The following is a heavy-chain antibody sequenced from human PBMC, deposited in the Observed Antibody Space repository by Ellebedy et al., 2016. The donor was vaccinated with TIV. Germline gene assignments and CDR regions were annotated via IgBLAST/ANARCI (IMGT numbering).Heavy chain of an antibody. CDR2: IKTKTDGETT. D-gene: IGHD2-15*01. J-gene: IGHJ4*02. V-gene: IGHV3-15*01. Sequence: GESLKISCAASGFTFSNAWMSWVRQAPGKGLEWVGRIKTKTDGETTDYAAPVKGRFTISRDDSKNTLYLQMNSLKTEDTALYYCTTALRWELPPSDYWGQGTLVTVSS. CDR1: GFTFSNAW. CDR3: TTALRWELPPSDY.